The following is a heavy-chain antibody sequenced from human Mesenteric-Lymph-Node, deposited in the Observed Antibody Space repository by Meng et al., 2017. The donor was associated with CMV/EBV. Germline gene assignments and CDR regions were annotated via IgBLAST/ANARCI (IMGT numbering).Heavy chain of an antibody. CDR2: IYCADDK. CDR1: FSLTTRGVG. J-gene: IGHJ4*02. V-gene: IGHV2-5*02. CDR3: AHRRYDSNGYYYLEFGY. D-gene: IGHD3-22*01. Sequence: FSLTTRGVGVGWIRQPPVRALAWLAIIYCADDKRYSAFFKRRLTLTKDTSNNHVVLTMTNMDPVYTATYYCAHRRYDSNGYYYLEFGYWGQGTLVTVSS.